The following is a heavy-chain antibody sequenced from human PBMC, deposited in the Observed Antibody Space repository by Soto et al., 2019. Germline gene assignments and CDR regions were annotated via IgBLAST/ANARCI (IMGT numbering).Heavy chain of an antibody. CDR3: ARDQGIAVAVFDY. Sequence: PSETLSLTCTVSGGSISSGDYYWSWIRQPPGKGLEWIGYIYYSGSTYYNPSLKSRVTISVDTSKNQFSLKLSSVTAADTAVYYCARDQGIAVAVFDYWGQGKLVTVSS. CDR1: GGSISSGDYY. D-gene: IGHD6-19*01. V-gene: IGHV4-61*08. CDR2: IYYSGST. J-gene: IGHJ4*02.